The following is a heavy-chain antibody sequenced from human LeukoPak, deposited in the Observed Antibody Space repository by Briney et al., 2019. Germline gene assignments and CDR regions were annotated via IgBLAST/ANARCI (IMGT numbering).Heavy chain of an antibody. D-gene: IGHD6-13*01. CDR1: GGSFSGYY. J-gene: IGHJ4*02. CDR2: INHSGST. V-gene: IGHV4-34*01. Sequence: SETQSLTCAVYGGSFSGYYWSWIRQPPGKGLEWIGEINHSGSTNYNPSLKSRVTISAVTSKNQFSLKLSSVTAADTAVYYCARHGIAAAGTRSFFGYWGQGTLVTVSS. CDR3: ARHGIAAAGTRSFFGY.